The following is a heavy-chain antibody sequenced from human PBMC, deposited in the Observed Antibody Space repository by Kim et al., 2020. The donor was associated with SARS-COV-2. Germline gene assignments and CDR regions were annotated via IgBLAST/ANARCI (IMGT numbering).Heavy chain of an antibody. J-gene: IGHJ5*02. D-gene: IGHD3-10*01. CDR3: TTGPGVHLA. Sequence: GTTDYAAPVKGRFTISRDDSKKTLYLQMNSLKSDDTAVYYCTTGPGVHLAWGQGTLVTVSS. CDR2: GTT. V-gene: IGHV3-15*01.